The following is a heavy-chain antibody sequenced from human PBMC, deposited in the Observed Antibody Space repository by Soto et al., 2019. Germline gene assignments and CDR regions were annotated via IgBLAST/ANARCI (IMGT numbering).Heavy chain of an antibody. D-gene: IGHD3-16*01. Sequence: EVQLLESGGGLVQPGGSLRLSCAASGFTFSSYAMSWVRQAPGKGLECVSAISGSGGSTYYSDSVKGRFTISRDNSKNTLYLQMNGLRAEDKAGYYCAKGPPVHFRGLGGDSDYWGQGTLVTVSS. CDR3: AKGPPVHFRGLGGDSDY. CDR2: ISGSGGST. CDR1: GFTFSSYA. V-gene: IGHV3-23*01. J-gene: IGHJ4*02.